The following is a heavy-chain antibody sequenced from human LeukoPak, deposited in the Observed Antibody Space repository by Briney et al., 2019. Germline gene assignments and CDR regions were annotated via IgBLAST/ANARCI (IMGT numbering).Heavy chain of an antibody. CDR3: ARDLTRLYDI. CDR2: ISSSSSTI. V-gene: IGHV3-48*01. CDR1: GFTFSSYS. D-gene: IGHD3-9*01. J-gene: IGHJ4*02. Sequence: PEGSLRLSCAASGFTFSSYSMNWVRQAPGKGLEWVSYISSSSSTIYYADSVKGRFTISRDNAKNSLYLQMNSLRAEDTAVYYCARDLTRLYDIWGQGTLVTVSS.